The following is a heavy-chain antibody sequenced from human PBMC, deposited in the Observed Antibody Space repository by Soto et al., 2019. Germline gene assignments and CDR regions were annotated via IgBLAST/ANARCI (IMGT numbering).Heavy chain of an antibody. J-gene: IGHJ5*02. V-gene: IGHV3-21*01. CDR2: ISSSSSYI. D-gene: IGHD3-22*01. Sequence: EVQLVESGGGLVTPGGSLRLSCAASGFTFSSYSMNWVRQAPGKGLEWVSSISSSSSYIYYADSVKGRFTISRDNAKNSLYLQMHSLRAEDTAVYYCARAKYYYDSHTGGWFDPWGQGTLVTVSS. CDR1: GFTFSSYS. CDR3: ARAKYYYDSHTGGWFDP.